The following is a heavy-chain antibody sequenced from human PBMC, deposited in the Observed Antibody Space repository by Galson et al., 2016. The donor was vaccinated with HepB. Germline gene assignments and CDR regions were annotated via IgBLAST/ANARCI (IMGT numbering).Heavy chain of an antibody. J-gene: IGHJ6*02. CDR2: VYPGDSDT. CDR3: ARRGDNENDSCLDV. D-gene: IGHD1-1*01. Sequence: QSGAEVKKPGESLKISCKGSGYSFSNYWIGWVRQMPGRGLEWMGIVYPGDSDTRYSPSFQGHVTISADKSISTAYLQWSSLKASDTAMYYCARRGDNENDSCLDVWGQGTTVIVSS. V-gene: IGHV5-51*01. CDR1: GYSFSNYW.